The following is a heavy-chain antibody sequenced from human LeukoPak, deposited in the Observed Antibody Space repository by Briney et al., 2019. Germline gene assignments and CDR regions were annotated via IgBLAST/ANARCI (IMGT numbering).Heavy chain of an antibody. J-gene: IGHJ6*02. CDR1: GLTFSSYW. Sequence: PGGSLRLSCAASGLTFSSYWMSWVRQAPGKGLEWVANIKQDGSEKYYVDSVKGRFTISRGNAKNSLYLQMNSLRAEDTAVYYCARDAPDDYGDYYYGMDVWGQGTTVTVSS. V-gene: IGHV3-7*01. CDR2: IKQDGSEK. CDR3: ARDAPDDYGDYYYGMDV. D-gene: IGHD4-17*01.